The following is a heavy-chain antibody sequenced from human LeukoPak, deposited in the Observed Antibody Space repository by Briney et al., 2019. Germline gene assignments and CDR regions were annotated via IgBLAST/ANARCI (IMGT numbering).Heavy chain of an antibody. V-gene: IGHV4-34*01. CDR1: GGSFSGYY. CDR3: ARQAAVPGEEKFDY. J-gene: IGHJ4*02. CDR2: INHSVST. D-gene: IGHD6-19*01. Sequence: SETLSLTCGVYGGSFSGYYWSWIRQPPGKGLEWFGEINHSVSTNYNPSLKSRVTISVDTSKNQFSLKLNSVTAADTAVYYRARQAAVPGEEKFDYWGQGTLVTVSS.